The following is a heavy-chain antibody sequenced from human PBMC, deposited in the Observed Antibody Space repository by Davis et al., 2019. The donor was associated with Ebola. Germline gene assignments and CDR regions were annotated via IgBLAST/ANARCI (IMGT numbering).Heavy chain of an antibody. CDR1: GFTFEDHA. Sequence: SLKISCASSGFTFEDHAMHWVRQAPGKGLEWVSGISWNSGSIDYADSVKGRFTISRDNAKNSLYLQMNSLRTEDTAVYYCAKGWYYGSGSLNYWGQGTLVTVSS. V-gene: IGHV3-9*01. D-gene: IGHD3-10*01. CDR3: AKGWYYGSGSLNY. CDR2: ISWNSGSI. J-gene: IGHJ4*02.